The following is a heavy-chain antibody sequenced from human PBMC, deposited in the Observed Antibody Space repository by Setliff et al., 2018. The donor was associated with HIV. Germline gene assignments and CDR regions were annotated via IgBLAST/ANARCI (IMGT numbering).Heavy chain of an antibody. D-gene: IGHD6-13*01. CDR3: ATAQGIATANFDY. Sequence: SVKVSCKTSGVTFNTYAFSWVRQAPGQGLEWMGDIFAFLNIPNYAQKFQGRVTITADKPTSTAYMELTGLRSEDTAIYYCATAQGIATANFDYWGQGTLVTVSS. CDR1: GVTFNTYA. J-gene: IGHJ4*02. V-gene: IGHV1-69*10. CDR2: IFAFLNIP.